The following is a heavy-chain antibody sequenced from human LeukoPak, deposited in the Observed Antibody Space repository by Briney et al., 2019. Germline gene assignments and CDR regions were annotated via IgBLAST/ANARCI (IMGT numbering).Heavy chain of an antibody. Sequence: ASVKVSCKASGYTFTGYYMHWVRQAPGQGLEWMGWINPNSGGTNYAQKFQGRVTMTRDTSISTAYMELSRLRSDDTAVYYCARRDYYGSGSYYSHNWFDPWGQGTQVTVSS. CDR1: GYTFTGYY. D-gene: IGHD3-10*01. J-gene: IGHJ5*02. CDR3: ARRDYYGSGSYYSHNWFDP. V-gene: IGHV1-2*02. CDR2: INPNSGGT.